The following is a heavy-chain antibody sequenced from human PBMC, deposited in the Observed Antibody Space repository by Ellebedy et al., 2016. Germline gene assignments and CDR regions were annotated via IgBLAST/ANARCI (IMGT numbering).Heavy chain of an antibody. D-gene: IGHD2-8*01. V-gene: IGHV1-8*01. CDR2: MSPNSGDT. CDR1: GYTFTSYH. Sequence: ASVKVSCKASGYTFTSYHINWVRLATGQGLEWMGWMSPNSGDTGYSQKFQGRVTMTTDTSTSTAYMELRSLRSDDTAVYYCARDPNGGYDFDQWGQGTLVTVSS. CDR3: ARDPNGGYDFDQ. J-gene: IGHJ4*02.